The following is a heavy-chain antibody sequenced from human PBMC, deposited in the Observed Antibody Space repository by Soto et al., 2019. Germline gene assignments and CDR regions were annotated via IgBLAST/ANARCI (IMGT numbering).Heavy chain of an antibody. CDR2: IYYSGTT. CDR1: GASIHNADYY. D-gene: IGHD3-10*01. V-gene: IGHV4-31*03. J-gene: IGHJ3*02. Sequence: QVQLQESGPGLVKPSQTLSLNCSVSGASIHNADYYWSWIRQHAGQGLEWIGYIYYSGTTYYNPSLKSRVTISMDTSKNQFSLEMSSVTAADTAVYYCARVRGQAFDIRGQGTMVTVSS. CDR3: ARVRGQAFDI.